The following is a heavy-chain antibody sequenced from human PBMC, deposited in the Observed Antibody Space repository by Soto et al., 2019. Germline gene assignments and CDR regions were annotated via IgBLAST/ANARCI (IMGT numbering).Heavy chain of an antibody. V-gene: IGHV3-74*01. D-gene: IGHD6-13*01. CDR2: INSDGSIT. Sequence: GWSLRLSCAASGLSGYWMHWVRQAPGKGLEWVSEINSDGSITSYADSAKGRFTISRDNAKVYLRLNSLRAEDTAVYYCASLSAPVDYWGQGNLVTVAS. J-gene: IGHJ4*02. CDR3: ASLSAPVDY. CDR1: GLSGYW.